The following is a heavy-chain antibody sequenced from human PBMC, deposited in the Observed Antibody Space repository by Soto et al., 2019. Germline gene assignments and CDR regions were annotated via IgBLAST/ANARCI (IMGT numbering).Heavy chain of an antibody. V-gene: IGHV2-5*02. Sequence: QITLKESGPTLVKPTQTLTLTCTFSGFSLSTSGVGVGWIRQPPGKALEWLALIYWDDDKRYSPSLKSRLTITKDTSKNQVVLTMTNLDPVDTATYYCAHRLGGIGVAGTFDYWGQGTLVTVSS. CDR2: IYWDDDK. J-gene: IGHJ4*02. CDR3: AHRLGGIGVAGTFDY. CDR1: GFSLSTSGVG. D-gene: IGHD6-19*01.